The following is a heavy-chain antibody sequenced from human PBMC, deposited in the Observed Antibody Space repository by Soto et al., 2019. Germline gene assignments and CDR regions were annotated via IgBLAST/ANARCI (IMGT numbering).Heavy chain of an antibody. CDR3: AKGRKTGTTPPFDP. Sequence: EVQLLESGGGLVQPGGSLRLSCAASGFTFSSYAMSWVRQAPGKGLEWVSVISGSGGSTHYADSVKGRFTISRDNSKNTLYLQMNSLRAEDTALYYCAKGRKTGTTPPFDPWGQGTLVTVSS. D-gene: IGHD1-1*01. CDR2: ISGSGGST. V-gene: IGHV3-23*01. CDR1: GFTFSSYA. J-gene: IGHJ5*02.